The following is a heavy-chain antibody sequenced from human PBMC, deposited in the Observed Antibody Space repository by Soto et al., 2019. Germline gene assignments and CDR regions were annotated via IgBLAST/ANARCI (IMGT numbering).Heavy chain of an antibody. CDR1: GYTFTGYY. J-gene: IGHJ6*02. CDR2: INPNSCGT. V-gene: IGHV1-2*02. D-gene: IGHD6-13*01. Sequence: ASVKVSCKASGYTFTGYYMHWVRQAPGQGLEWMGWINPNSCGTNYAQKFQGRVTMTRDTSISTAYMELSRLRSDDTAVYYCARGHPYSSSRMDVWGQGTTVTVSS. CDR3: ARGHPYSSSRMDV.